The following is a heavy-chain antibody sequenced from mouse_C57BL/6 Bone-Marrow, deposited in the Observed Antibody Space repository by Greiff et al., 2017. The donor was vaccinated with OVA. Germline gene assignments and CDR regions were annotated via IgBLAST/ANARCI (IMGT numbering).Heavy chain of an antibody. D-gene: IGHD1-1*01. J-gene: IGHJ3*01. Sequence: VQLQQSGPGLAKPSQTLSLPCSVTGYSITSDYWNWIRKFPGNTLEYMGYISYSGSTYYNPSLKSRISITRDTSKNQYYLQLNSVTTEDTATYYCARGGGNYYGSSPGFAYWGQGTLVTVSA. CDR2: ISYSGST. CDR3: ARGGGNYYGSSPGFAY. V-gene: IGHV3-8*01. CDR1: GYSITSDY.